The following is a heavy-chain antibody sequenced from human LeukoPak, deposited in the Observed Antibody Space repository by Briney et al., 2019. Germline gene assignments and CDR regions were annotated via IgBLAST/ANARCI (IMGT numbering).Heavy chain of an antibody. CDR1: GFTLGDYW. J-gene: IGHJ4*02. Sequence: PGGSLRLSCAVSGFTLGDYWMRWVRQAPGKGLEWVASINKDAGEIRYVDSVKGRFTISRDNAKNSVYLQMTNLGAEDTAVYYCATYTQDFGAPGGTDYWGLGTLVTVSS. D-gene: IGHD2-15*01. V-gene: IGHV3-7*01. CDR3: ATYTQDFGAPGGTDY. CDR2: INKDAGEI.